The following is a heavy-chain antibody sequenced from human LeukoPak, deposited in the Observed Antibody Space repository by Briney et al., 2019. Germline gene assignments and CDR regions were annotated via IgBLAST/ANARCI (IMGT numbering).Heavy chain of an antibody. Sequence: GASVKVSCKVSGYTLTELSMHWVRQAPGKGLEWMGGFDPEDGGTIYAQKFQGRVTMTEDTSTDTAYMELSSLRSEDTAVYYCATATLINYYGSGSYSYWGQGTLVTVSS. CDR1: GYTLTELS. D-gene: IGHD3-10*01. J-gene: IGHJ4*02. CDR3: ATATLINYYGSGSYSY. V-gene: IGHV1-24*01. CDR2: FDPEDGGT.